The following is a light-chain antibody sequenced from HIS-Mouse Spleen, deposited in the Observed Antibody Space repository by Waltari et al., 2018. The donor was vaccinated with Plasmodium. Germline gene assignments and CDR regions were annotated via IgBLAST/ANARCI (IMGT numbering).Light chain of an antibody. CDR2: GAS. Sequence: EIVMTQSPATLSLPPGERATLSCRAGPSFSSSYLSWYQQKPGQAPRLLICGASTRATGIPARFSGSGSGTDFTLTISSLQPEDFAVYYCQQDYNLPYTFGQGTKLEIK. CDR1: PSFSSSY. CDR3: QQDYNLPYT. J-gene: IGKJ2*01. V-gene: IGKV3D-7*01.